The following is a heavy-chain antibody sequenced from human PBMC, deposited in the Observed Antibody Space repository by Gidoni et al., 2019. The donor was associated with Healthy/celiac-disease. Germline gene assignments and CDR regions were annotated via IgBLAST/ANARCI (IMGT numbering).Heavy chain of an antibody. V-gene: IGHV4-34*01. CDR2: INHSGST. CDR1: GGSFSGYY. D-gene: IGHD5-12*01. Sequence: QVQLQQWGAGLLKPSETLSLTCAVYGGSFSGYYWSWIRQPPGKGLEWIGEINHSGSTNYNPSLKSRVTISVDTSKNQFSLKLSSVTAADTAVYYCASARGYGGYVSTYYYGMDVWGQGTTVTVSS. CDR3: ASARGYGGYVSTYYYGMDV. J-gene: IGHJ6*02.